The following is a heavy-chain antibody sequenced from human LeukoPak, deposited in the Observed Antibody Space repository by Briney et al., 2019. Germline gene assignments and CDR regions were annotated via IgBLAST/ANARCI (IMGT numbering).Heavy chain of an antibody. Sequence: SQTLSLTCTVSGGSFSSGGYYWSWIRQPPGKGLEWIGYIYHSGSTYYNPSLKSRVTISVDRSKNQFSLKLSSVTAADTAVYYCARDPGSSSDYWGQGTLVTVSS. D-gene: IGHD6-13*01. J-gene: IGHJ4*02. V-gene: IGHV4-30-2*01. CDR1: GGSFSSGGYY. CDR3: ARDPGSSSDY. CDR2: IYHSGST.